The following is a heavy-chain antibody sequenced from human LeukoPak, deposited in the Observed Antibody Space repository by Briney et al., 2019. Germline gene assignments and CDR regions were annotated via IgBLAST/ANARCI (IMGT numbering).Heavy chain of an antibody. D-gene: IGHD5-24*01. CDR2: IKQDGNDK. Sequence: QTGGSLRLSCAASGFTFSSYAMHWVRQAPGKGLEWVANIKQDGNDKYYVDSVKGRFSISRDNAKNSLYLQMNSPRDEDTAVYYCARAEEQRWGYVDYWGQGTLVTVSS. V-gene: IGHV3-7*04. CDR3: ARAEEQRWGYVDY. J-gene: IGHJ4*02. CDR1: GFTFSSYA.